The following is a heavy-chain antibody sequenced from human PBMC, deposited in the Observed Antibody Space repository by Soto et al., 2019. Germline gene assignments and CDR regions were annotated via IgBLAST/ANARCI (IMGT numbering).Heavy chain of an antibody. CDR3: ARDLRLAAAGRDYYYYGMDV. D-gene: IGHD6-13*01. V-gene: IGHV3-7*01. CDR1: GFTFSSYW. CDR2: INEDGSEK. Sequence: PGGSLRLSCAASGFTFSSYWMSWVRQAPGKGLEWVANINEDGSEKYYVDSVKGRFTISRDNAKNSLYLQMNSLRAEDTAVYYCARDLRLAAAGRDYYYYGMDVWGQGTTVTVSS. J-gene: IGHJ6*02.